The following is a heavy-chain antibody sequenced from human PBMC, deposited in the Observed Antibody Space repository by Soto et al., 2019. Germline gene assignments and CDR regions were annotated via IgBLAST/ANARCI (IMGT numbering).Heavy chain of an antibody. CDR3: ARGPHQLLYD. CDR2: ISYTGST. D-gene: IGHD2-2*02. CDR1: GGSIRSGGYY. Sequence: SETLSLTCSVSGGSIRSGGYYWSWIRHHPGKGLEWIGFISYTGSTYYNPSLKSRLTISLDTSENQFSLRLSSVTAADTAVYYCARGPHQLLYDWGQGTLVTVSS. V-gene: IGHV4-31*03. J-gene: IGHJ4*02.